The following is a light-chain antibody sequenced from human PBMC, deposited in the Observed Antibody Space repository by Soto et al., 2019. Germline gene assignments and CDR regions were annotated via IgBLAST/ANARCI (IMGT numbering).Light chain of an antibody. J-gene: IGKJ1*01. Sequence: DIVLTHSPATLSLSPGDRATLSCRASLTISDNYLAWYQQKADQAPRLIIYDASSRATGITDRFSASGSGTDFTLTISRLEPEDFAVYYCQQYSIAPLTFGQGTKVEVK. CDR3: QQYSIAPLT. CDR1: LTISDNY. CDR2: DAS. V-gene: IGKV3-20*01.